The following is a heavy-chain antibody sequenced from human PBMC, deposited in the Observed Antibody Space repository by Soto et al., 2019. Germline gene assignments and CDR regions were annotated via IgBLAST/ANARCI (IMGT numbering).Heavy chain of an antibody. CDR1: GYTFTGYY. J-gene: IGHJ6*02. V-gene: IGHV1-2*04. D-gene: IGHD2-2*01. Sequence: ASVKVSFKASGYTFTGYYMHWVRQAPGQGLEWMGWINPNSDGTNYAQKFQGWVTMTRDTSISTAYMELSRLRSDDTAVYYCARDTAAASGYYYGMDVWGQGTTVTVSS. CDR3: ARDTAAASGYYYGMDV. CDR2: INPNSDGT.